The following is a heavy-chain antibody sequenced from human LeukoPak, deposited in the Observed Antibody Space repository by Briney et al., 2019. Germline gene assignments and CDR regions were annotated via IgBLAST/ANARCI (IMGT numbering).Heavy chain of an antibody. CDR3: ARDAYCGGDCYPFDY. Sequence: SQTLSLTCTVSGGSISSGDYHWSWIRQPPGKGLEWIGYIYYSGSTYYNPSLKSRVTISVDTSKNQFSLKLSSVTAADTAVYYCARDAYCGGDCYPFDYWGQGTLVTVSS. CDR1: GGSISSGDYH. CDR2: IYYSGST. D-gene: IGHD2-21*01. J-gene: IGHJ4*02. V-gene: IGHV4-30-4*08.